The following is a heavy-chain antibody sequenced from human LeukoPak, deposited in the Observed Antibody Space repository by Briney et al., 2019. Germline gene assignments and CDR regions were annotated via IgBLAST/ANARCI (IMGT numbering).Heavy chain of an antibody. V-gene: IGHV1-8*02. Sequence: ASVKVSCKASGYTFTGYYMHWVRQAPGQGLEWMGWMNPNSGNTGYAQKFQGRVTMTRNTSISTAYMELSSLRSEDTAVYYCAREGGYSYGDNWFDPWGQGTLVTVSS. CDR1: GYTFTGYY. J-gene: IGHJ5*02. CDR3: AREGGYSYGDNWFDP. D-gene: IGHD5-18*01. CDR2: MNPNSGNT.